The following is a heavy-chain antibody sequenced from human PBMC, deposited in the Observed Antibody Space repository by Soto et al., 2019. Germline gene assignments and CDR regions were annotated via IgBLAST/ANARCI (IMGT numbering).Heavy chain of an antibody. CDR2: IKQDGSEK. V-gene: IGHV3-7*01. D-gene: IGHD3-10*01. CDR1: GFTFSSYW. CDR3: ARDPPPSLRYGSGSYYTEYYYGMDV. J-gene: IGHJ6*02. Sequence: PGGSLRLSCAASGFTFSSYWMSWVRQAPGKGLEWVANIKQDGSEKYYVDSVKGRFTISRDNGKNSLYLQMNSLRDEDTAVYYCARDPPPSLRYGSGSYYTEYYYGMDVWGQGTTVTVSS.